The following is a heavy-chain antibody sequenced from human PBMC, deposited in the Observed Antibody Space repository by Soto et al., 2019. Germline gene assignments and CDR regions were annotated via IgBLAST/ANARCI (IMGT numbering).Heavy chain of an antibody. CDR2: INPNSGGT. D-gene: IGHD3-22*01. Sequence: SVKVSCKASGYTFTGYYMHWVRQAPGQGLEWMGWINPNSGGTNYARKFQGRVTMTRDTSISTAYMELSRLRSDDTAVYYCAREGYYDSSGYTNYGMDVWGQGTTVTVSS. CDR1: GYTFTGYY. J-gene: IGHJ6*02. V-gene: IGHV1-2*02. CDR3: AREGYYDSSGYTNYGMDV.